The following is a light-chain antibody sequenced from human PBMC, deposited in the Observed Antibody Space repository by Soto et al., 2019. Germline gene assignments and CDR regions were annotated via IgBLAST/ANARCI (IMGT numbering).Light chain of an antibody. J-gene: IGKJ5*01. CDR2: DAS. Sequence: DIQVTQSPPTLSASVGDRVTITCRASQTISTWMAWYQQKPGKAPKLLVYDASTLGSGVPSRFSGSGSGTTFTLTISSLQSDDFATYYCLQYNGYYRTFGQGTRLEIK. CDR1: QTISTW. CDR3: LQYNGYYRT. V-gene: IGKV1-5*01.